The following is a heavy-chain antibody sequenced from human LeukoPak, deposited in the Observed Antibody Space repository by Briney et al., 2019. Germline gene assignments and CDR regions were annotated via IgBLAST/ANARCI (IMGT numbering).Heavy chain of an antibody. D-gene: IGHD4-17*01. V-gene: IGHV1-18*01. CDR2: ISAYNGNT. Sequence: ASVKVSCKASGYTFTSYGISWVRQAPGQGLEWMGWISAYNGNTNYAQKLQGRVTMTTDTSTSTAYMELRSLRSDDTAVYYCALGDYGNYYYYGMDVWGQGTTVSVSS. CDR3: ALGDYGNYYYYGMDV. J-gene: IGHJ6*02. CDR1: GYTFTSYG.